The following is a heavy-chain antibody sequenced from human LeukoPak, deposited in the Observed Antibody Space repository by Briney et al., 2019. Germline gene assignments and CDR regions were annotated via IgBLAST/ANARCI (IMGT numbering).Heavy chain of an antibody. CDR3: ESSSWPYDAFDI. J-gene: IGHJ3*02. Sequence: GGSLRLSCAASGFTFSSYAMHWVRQAPGKGLEWVAVISYDGSNKYYADSVKGRFTISRDNSKNTLCLQMNSLRAEDTAVYYCESSSWPYDAFDIWGQGTMVTVSS. CDR1: GFTFSSYA. CDR2: ISYDGSNK. V-gene: IGHV3-30-3*01. D-gene: IGHD6-13*01.